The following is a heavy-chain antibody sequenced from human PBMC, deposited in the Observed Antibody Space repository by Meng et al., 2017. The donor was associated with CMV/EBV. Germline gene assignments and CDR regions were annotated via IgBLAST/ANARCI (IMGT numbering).Heavy chain of an antibody. J-gene: IGHJ6*02. V-gene: IGHV1-69*02. CDR1: CGIFFSYT. CDR3: ASGGDITFGVVIMSHYYYYGMDV. CDR2: IIPILGMA. Sequence: SAKVSCKASCGIFFSYTISWVRQAPGQGLEWMGRIIPILGMANYAQKFQGRVTITADKSTSTAYVELSSLRSEDTAVYYCASGGDITFGVVIMSHYYYYGMDVWGQGTTVTVSS. D-gene: IGHD3-3*01.